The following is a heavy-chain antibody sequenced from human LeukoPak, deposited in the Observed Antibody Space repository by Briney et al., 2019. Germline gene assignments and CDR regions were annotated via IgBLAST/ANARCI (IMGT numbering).Heavy chain of an antibody. CDR3: ARYYYDTSGYYLDW. CDR1: GGSFSGYY. V-gene: IGHV4-59*10. Sequence: SETLSLTCAVYGGSFSGYYWNWIRQPAGKGLEWIGRMYYSGSINYNPSLKSRVTMSIDTSKNQFSLKLSSVTAADTAVYYCARYYYDTSGYYLDWWGQGTLVTVSS. J-gene: IGHJ4*02. CDR2: MYYSGSI. D-gene: IGHD3-22*01.